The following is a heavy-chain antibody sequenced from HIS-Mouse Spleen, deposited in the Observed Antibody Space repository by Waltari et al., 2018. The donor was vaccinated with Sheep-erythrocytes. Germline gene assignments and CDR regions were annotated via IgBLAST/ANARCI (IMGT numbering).Heavy chain of an antibody. CDR2: ISWNSGSI. V-gene: IGHV3-9*01. J-gene: IGHJ6*02. CDR3: AKDIGTGLSYGMDV. CDR1: GFTFDDYA. Sequence: EVQLVESGGGLVQPGRSLRLSCAASGFTFDDYAMHWVRQAPGKGLEWVSGISWNSGSIGYADSLKGRFTISRDNAKNSLYLQMNSLRAEDTALYYCAKDIGTGLSYGMDVWGQGTTVTVSS. D-gene: IGHD1-1*01.